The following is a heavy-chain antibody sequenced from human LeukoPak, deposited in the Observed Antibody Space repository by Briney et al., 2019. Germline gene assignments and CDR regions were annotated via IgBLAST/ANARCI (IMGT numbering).Heavy chain of an antibody. V-gene: IGHV4-31*03. CDR2: IFYSGST. CDR1: GGSISSSGYY. CDR3: ARGVGYCSAGTCYSYYYGMDV. Sequence: SETLSLTCTVSGGSISSSGYYWSWIRQHPGKGLEWIGYIFYSGSTNYNPSLKSRLSISVDTDENQFSLRLRSVTAADTAVYYCARGVGYCSAGTCYSYYYGMDVWGQGTTVTVSS. D-gene: IGHD2-15*01. J-gene: IGHJ6*02.